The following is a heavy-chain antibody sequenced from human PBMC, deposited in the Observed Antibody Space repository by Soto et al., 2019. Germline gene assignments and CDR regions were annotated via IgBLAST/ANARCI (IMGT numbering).Heavy chain of an antibody. J-gene: IGHJ4*02. D-gene: IGHD5-12*01. Sequence: LSLTCTVSGGSISSYYWSWIRQPPGKGLEWIGCMYHSGSTNYNPSLKSRVTISADTSKNQFSLKLSSVTAADTAVYYCARQYGGYGWYFDYWGQGTLVTVSS. CDR3: ARQYGGYGWYFDY. CDR2: MYHSGST. CDR1: GGSISSYY. V-gene: IGHV4-59*01.